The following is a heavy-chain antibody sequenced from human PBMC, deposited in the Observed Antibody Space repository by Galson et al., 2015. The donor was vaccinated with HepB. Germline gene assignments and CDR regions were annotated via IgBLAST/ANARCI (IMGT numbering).Heavy chain of an antibody. Sequence: SLRLSCAASGFAFSSYSIHWVRQTPDKGLEWVAVISGGGSIQYYADSVKGRFTISRDNSKNTLYLQMNSLSAEDTAVYYCARERDITNWYFDLWGRGTWSLSPQ. D-gene: IGHD2-2*01. V-gene: IGHV3-30-3*01. CDR1: GFAFSSYS. CDR2: ISGGGSIQ. J-gene: IGHJ2*01. CDR3: ARERDITNWYFDL.